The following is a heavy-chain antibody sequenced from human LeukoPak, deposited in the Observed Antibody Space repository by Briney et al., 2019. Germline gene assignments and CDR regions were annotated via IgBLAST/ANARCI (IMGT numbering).Heavy chain of an antibody. CDR3: ARDGYSTSSDS. CDR2: ISGSGGST. CDR1: GFTFSSYA. V-gene: IGHV3-23*01. Sequence: GGSLRLSCAASGFTFSSYAMSWVRQAPGKGLEWVSAISGSGGSTYYADSVKGRFTISRDNAKNSLYLQMNSLRVEDTAVYYCARDGYSTSSDSWGQGTLVTVSS. D-gene: IGHD6-6*01. J-gene: IGHJ4*02.